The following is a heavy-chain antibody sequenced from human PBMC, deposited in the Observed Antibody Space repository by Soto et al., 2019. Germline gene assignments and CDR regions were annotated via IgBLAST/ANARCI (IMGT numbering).Heavy chain of an antibody. CDR2: TPGSGGSA. D-gene: IGHD6-19*01. Sequence: GGSLRLSCAASGFTFGTYAMNWVRQAPGKGLEWVSSTPGSGGSAYYADSVRGRFTISRDNSKNTVYLQLDSLRPEDSAIYYCAKGRSSGWFYFDFWGQGTPVTVSS. CDR1: GFTFGTYA. J-gene: IGHJ4*02. V-gene: IGHV3-23*01. CDR3: AKGRSSGWFYFDF.